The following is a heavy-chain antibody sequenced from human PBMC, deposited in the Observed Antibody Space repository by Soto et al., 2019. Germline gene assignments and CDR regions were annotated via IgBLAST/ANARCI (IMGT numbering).Heavy chain of an antibody. CDR3: ARDPILRFLETYGMDV. CDR1: GFTFSSYS. V-gene: IGHV3-48*02. J-gene: IGHJ6*02. D-gene: IGHD3-3*01. CDR2: ISSSSSTI. Sequence: GGSLRLSCAASGFTFSSYSMNWVRQAPGKGLEWVSYISSSSSTIYYADSVKGRFTISRDNAKNSLYLQMNSLRDEDTAVYYCARDPILRFLETYGMDVWGQGTMVTVSS.